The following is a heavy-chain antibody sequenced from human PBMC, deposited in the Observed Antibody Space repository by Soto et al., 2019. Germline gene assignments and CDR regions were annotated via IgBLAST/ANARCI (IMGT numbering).Heavy chain of an antibody. Sequence: PSETLSLTCTVSASSISGSTDYWDWIRQSPGKGLEWIGSIYYTGSAYYNPSLKSRVTISIDTSKNQFSLNLNSVTAPDTAVYYCARTQTGPTRGSFDMWGQGTMVTVSS. CDR1: ASSISGSTDY. V-gene: IGHV4-39*01. J-gene: IGHJ3*02. D-gene: IGHD1-26*01. CDR3: ARTQTGPTRGSFDM. CDR2: IYYTGSA.